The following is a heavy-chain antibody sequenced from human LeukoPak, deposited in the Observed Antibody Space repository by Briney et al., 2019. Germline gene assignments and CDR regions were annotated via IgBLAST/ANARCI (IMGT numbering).Heavy chain of an antibody. CDR1: GGTFSSYA. V-gene: IGHV1-2*02. J-gene: IGHJ5*02. CDR3: ARDLKRFRGFDP. D-gene: IGHD5-24*01. CDR2: INPNSGGT. Sequence: ASVKVSCKASGGTFSSYAISWVRQAPGQGLEWMGWINPNSGGTNYAQKFQGRVTMTRDTSISTAYMELSRLRSDDTAVYYCARDLKRFRGFDPWGQGTLVTVSS.